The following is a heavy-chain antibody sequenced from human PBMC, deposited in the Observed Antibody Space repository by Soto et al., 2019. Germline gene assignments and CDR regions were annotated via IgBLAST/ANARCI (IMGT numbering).Heavy chain of an antibody. Sequence: SVKVSCKASGGTFSNHSINWVRQAPGQGPEWMGVIILPFGTPNYSQKFQGRVTITADESMTTAYMELNGLRSEDTAVYYCARGPDYAGYIXYWGQGSLVXVPQ. D-gene: IGHD4-17*01. V-gene: IGHV1-69*13. CDR1: GGTFSNHS. CDR2: IILPFGTP. CDR3: ARGPDYAGYIXY. J-gene: IGHJ4*02.